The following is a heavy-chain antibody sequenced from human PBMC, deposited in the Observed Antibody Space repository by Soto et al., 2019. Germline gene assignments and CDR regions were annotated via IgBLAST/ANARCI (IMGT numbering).Heavy chain of an antibody. D-gene: IGHD3-22*01. J-gene: IGHJ4*02. CDR1: GFTFSSYA. V-gene: IGHV3-30-3*01. CDR3: ASLPYYYDSSGYYWKKAIDY. Sequence: GGSLRLSCAASGFTFSSYAMHWVRQAPGKGLEWVAVISYDGSNKYYADSVKGRFTISRDNSKNTLYLQMNSLRAEDTAVYYCASLPYYYDSSGYYWKKAIDYWGQGTLVTVSS. CDR2: ISYDGSNK.